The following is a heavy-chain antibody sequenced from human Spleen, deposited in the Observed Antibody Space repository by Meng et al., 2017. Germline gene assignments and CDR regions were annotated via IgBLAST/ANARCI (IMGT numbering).Heavy chain of an antibody. Sequence: LQESGPGLVKPSGTLALTCAGSGGSPSSSNWWSWVRQPPGKGLEWIGEIYHSGSTNYNPSLKSRVTISVDKSKTQFSLTLSSVTAADTAVYYCARKYGNYPYYFDYWGQGTLVTVSS. D-gene: IGHD1-7*01. CDR1: GGSPSSSNW. CDR3: ARKYGNYPYYFDY. CDR2: IYHSGST. V-gene: IGHV4-4*02. J-gene: IGHJ4*02.